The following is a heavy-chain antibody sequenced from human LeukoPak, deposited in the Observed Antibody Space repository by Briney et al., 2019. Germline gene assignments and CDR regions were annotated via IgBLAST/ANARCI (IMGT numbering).Heavy chain of an antibody. Sequence: ASVKVSCKASGYTFTSYGISWVRQAPGQGLEWMGWISAYNGNTNYAQKLQGRVTMTTDTFTSTAYVELRSLRSDDTAVYYCARDYDVLTAYPPTQLFDPWGQGTLVTVSS. J-gene: IGHJ5*02. CDR1: GYTFTSYG. CDR3: ARDYDVLTAYPPTQLFDP. V-gene: IGHV1-18*01. CDR2: ISAYNGNT. D-gene: IGHD3-9*01.